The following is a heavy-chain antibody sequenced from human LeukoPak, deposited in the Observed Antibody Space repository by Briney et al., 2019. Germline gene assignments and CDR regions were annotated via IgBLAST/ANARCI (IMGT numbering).Heavy chain of an antibody. D-gene: IGHD3-10*01. CDR3: ARDNYGFDY. V-gene: IGHV3-30*04. J-gene: IGHJ4*02. CDR2: ISYDGSNK. Sequence: PGGSLRLSCAASGFNFRNYAMHWVRQASGKGLEWVAFISYDGSNKYYADSVKGRFTISRDNSKNTLYLQMNSLRAEDTAVYYCARDNYGFDYWGQGTLVTVSS. CDR1: GFNFRNYA.